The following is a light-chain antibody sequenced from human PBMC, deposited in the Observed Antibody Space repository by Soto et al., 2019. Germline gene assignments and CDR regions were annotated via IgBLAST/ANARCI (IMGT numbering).Light chain of an antibody. V-gene: IGLV2-14*03. J-gene: IGLJ1*01. CDR2: DVT. CDR1: SSDVGGHNY. CDR3: SSYTSITTFYV. Sequence: QSALTQPACVSGSPGQSITIPCTGTSSDVGGHNYVSWYQHHPGKAPKLMIYDVTNRPSGVSDRFSGSKSGNTASLTISGLQAEDEADYYCSSYTSITTFYVFGTGTKLTVL.